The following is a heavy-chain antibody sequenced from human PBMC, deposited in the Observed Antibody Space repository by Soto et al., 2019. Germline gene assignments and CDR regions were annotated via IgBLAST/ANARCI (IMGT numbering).Heavy chain of an antibody. D-gene: IGHD3-9*01. CDR2: ISAYNGNT. Sequence: QVQLVQSGAEVKKPGASVKVSCKASGYTFTSYGISWVRQAPGQGLAWMGWISAYNGNTNYAQKLQGRVNMTTDTYTNNSYMELRSLRSADTAVYYCARVPKYYDILTGYYADHRNYFDYWGQGTLVTVSS. V-gene: IGHV1-18*01. CDR1: GYTFTSYG. J-gene: IGHJ4*02. CDR3: ARVPKYYDILTGYYADHRNYFDY.